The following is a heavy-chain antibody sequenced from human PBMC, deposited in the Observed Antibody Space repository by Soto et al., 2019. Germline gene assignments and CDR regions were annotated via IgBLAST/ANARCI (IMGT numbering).Heavy chain of an antibody. CDR2: ISYDGSNK. D-gene: IGHD3-22*01. Sequence: GGSLRLSCAASGFTFSSYGMHWVRQAPGKGLEWVAVISYDGSNKYYADSVKGRFTISRDNSKNTLYLQMNSLRAEDTAVYYCARSLAPLEYYYDSSGPFDCWGQGTLVTVSS. V-gene: IGHV3-30*03. CDR1: GFTFSSYG. CDR3: ARSLAPLEYYYDSSGPFDC. J-gene: IGHJ4*02.